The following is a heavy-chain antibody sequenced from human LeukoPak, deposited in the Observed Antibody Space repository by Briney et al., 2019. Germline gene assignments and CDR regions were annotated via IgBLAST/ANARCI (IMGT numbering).Heavy chain of an antibody. V-gene: IGHV3-23*01. CDR3: ARSYGDYGTLSY. J-gene: IGHJ4*02. CDR2: MSGSAGSA. D-gene: IGHD4-17*01. CDR1: GFTFSSYA. Sequence: GGSLRLSCAASGFTFSSYAMSWVRQAPGKGLEWVLAMSGSAGSAYYADSVKGRFTISRDNSKNTLYLQMNHLRAEDTAVYYCARSYGDYGTLSYWGQGTLVTVSS.